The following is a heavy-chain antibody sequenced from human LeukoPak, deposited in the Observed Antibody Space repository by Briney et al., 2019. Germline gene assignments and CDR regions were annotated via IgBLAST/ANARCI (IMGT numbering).Heavy chain of an antibody. Sequence: SETLSLTCTVSGGSISSGDYYWRWIRQPPGKGLEWIGYIYYSGSTYYNPSLKSRFTISVDTSKNQFSLKLSSVTAADTAVYYCASYYYGSGSSNFDYWGQGTLVTVSS. J-gene: IGHJ4*02. V-gene: IGHV4-30-4*01. D-gene: IGHD3-10*01. CDR1: GGSISSGDYY. CDR3: ASYYYGSGSSNFDY. CDR2: IYYSGST.